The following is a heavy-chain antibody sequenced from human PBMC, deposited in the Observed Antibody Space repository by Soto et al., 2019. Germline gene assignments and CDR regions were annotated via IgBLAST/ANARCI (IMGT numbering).Heavy chain of an antibody. CDR3: ARGPRKVGYCSSTSCYASYYYYYYYMDV. D-gene: IGHD2-2*01. CDR2: INHSGST. CDR1: GGSFSGYY. J-gene: IGHJ6*03. Sequence: SETLSLTCAVYGGSFSGYYWSWIRQPPGKGLEWIGEINHSGSTNYNPSLKSRVTISVDTSKNQFSLKLSSVTAAETAVYYCARGPRKVGYCSSTSCYASYYYYYYYMDVWGKGTTVTVSS. V-gene: IGHV4-34*01.